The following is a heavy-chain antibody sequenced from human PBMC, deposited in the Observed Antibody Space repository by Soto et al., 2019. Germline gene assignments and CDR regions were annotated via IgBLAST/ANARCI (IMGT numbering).Heavy chain of an antibody. CDR1: GFTFSDYY. Sequence: QVQLVESGGGLVKPGGSLRLSCAVSGFTFSDYYMTWIRQAPGKGLEWISYISGSSTYTLYADSVKGRFTISRDTAKSSVFLQMSSLRAEDTAVYYCGRVAASGYYFDYWGQGSLVTVSS. D-gene: IGHD6-13*01. V-gene: IGHV3-11*06. J-gene: IGHJ4*02. CDR3: GRVAASGYYFDY. CDR2: ISGSSTYT.